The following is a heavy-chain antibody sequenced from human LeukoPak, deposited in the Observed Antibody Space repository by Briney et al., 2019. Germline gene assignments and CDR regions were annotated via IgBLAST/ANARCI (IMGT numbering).Heavy chain of an antibody. Sequence: PGGSLRLSCAASGFTFSSYSMNWVRQAPGKGLEWVSYISSSSSTIHYADSVKGRFTISRDNAKNSLYLQMNSLRAEDTAVYYCARGGYDSSGYYEFWFDPWGQGTLVTASS. V-gene: IGHV3-48*04. D-gene: IGHD3-22*01. CDR1: GFTFSSYS. CDR3: ARGGYDSSGYYEFWFDP. CDR2: ISSSSSTI. J-gene: IGHJ5*02.